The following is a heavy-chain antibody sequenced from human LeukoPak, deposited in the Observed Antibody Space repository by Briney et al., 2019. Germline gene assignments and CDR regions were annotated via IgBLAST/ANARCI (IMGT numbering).Heavy chain of an antibody. CDR2: ISGSGGST. CDR1: GFTFSSYA. D-gene: IGHD2-2*01. V-gene: IGHV3-23*01. J-gene: IGHJ3*02. Sequence: GASLRLSCAASGFTFSSYAMSWVRQAPGKGLEWVSAISGSGGSTYYADSVKGRFTISRDNAKNSLYLQMNSLRAEDTAVYYCARGPQLLDAFDIWGQGTMVTVSS. CDR3: ARGPQLLDAFDI.